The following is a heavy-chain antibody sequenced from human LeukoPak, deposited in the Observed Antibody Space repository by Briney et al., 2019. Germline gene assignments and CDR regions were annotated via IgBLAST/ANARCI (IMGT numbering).Heavy chain of an antibody. CDR2: INPNSGGT. V-gene: IGHV1-2*02. CDR3: ARGGLYSSSWYIGDWFDP. J-gene: IGHJ5*02. Sequence: ASVKVSCKASGYTFTGYYMHWVRQAPGQGLEWMGWINPNSGGTNYAQKFQGRVTMTRDTSISTAYMELSRLRSDDTAVYYCARGGLYSSSWYIGDWFDPWGQGALVTVSS. D-gene: IGHD6-13*01. CDR1: GYTFTGYY.